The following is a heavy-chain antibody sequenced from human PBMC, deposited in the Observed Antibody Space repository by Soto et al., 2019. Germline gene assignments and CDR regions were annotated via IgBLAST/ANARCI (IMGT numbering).Heavy chain of an antibody. Sequence: QVQLVQSGGEVRKPGSSVKLSCKASGGTFKNFALSWVRQAPGQGLEWMGGIIPISDTANLAQKFQGRVTITADESTSTAYMELSSLRYEDTGVYYCARGGPFTLESGIATFDYWGQGTQLTVSS. V-gene: IGHV1-69*01. CDR1: GGTFKNFA. CDR3: ARGGPFTLESGIATFDY. CDR2: IIPISDTA. D-gene: IGHD1-1*01. J-gene: IGHJ4*02.